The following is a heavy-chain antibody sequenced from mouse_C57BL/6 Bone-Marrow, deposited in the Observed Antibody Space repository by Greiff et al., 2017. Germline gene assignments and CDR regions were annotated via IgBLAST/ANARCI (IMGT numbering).Heavy chain of an antibody. V-gene: IGHV5-6*01. CDR2: ISSGGSYT. J-gene: IGHJ2*01. CDR1: GFTFSSYG. D-gene: IGHD1-1*01. CDR3: ARSFITTVVAFYFDY. Sequence: EVQGVESGGDLVKPGGSLKLSCAASGFTFSSYGMSWVRQTPDKRLEWVATISSGGSYTYYPDSVKGRFTISRDNAKNTLYLQMSSLKSEDTAMYYCARSFITTVVAFYFDYWGQGTTLTVSS.